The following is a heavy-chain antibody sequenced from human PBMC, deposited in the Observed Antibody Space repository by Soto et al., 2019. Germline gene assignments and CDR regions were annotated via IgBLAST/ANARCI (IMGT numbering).Heavy chain of an antibody. V-gene: IGHV3-7*01. CDR3: ARDDDYASKN. CDR2: IKEDGSEK. D-gene: IGHD4-17*01. Sequence: GGSLRLSCAASGFTFSKYWMSWIRQAPGKGLEWVANIKEDGSEKYYLDSVKGRLTISRDNAENSLYLRMSSLRVEDTAVYYCARDDDYASKNWGQGTLVTVSS. J-gene: IGHJ4*02. CDR1: GFTFSKYW.